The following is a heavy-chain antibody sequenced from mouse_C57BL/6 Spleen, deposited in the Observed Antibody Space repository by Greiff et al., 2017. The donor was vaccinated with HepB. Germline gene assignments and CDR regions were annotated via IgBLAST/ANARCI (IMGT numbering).Heavy chain of an antibody. V-gene: IGHV3-6*01. Sequence: EVQLQQSGPGLVKPSQSLSLTCSVTGYSITSGYYWNWIRQFPGNKLEWMGYISYDGSNNYNPSLKNRISITRDTSKNQFFLKLNSVTTEDTATYYCARFVGADWDFEVWGAEATVTVSS. D-gene: IGHD6-1*01. CDR2: ISYDGSN. CDR3: ARFVGADWDFEV. J-gene: IGHJ1*01. CDR1: GYSITSGYY.